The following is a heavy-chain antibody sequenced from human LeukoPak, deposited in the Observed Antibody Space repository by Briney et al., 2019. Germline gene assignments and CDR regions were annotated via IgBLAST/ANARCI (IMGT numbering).Heavy chain of an antibody. V-gene: IGHV4-34*01. J-gene: IGHJ6*03. D-gene: IGHD6-13*01. CDR3: ARVGVAAAGQYYYYFYYMDV. Sequence: SETLSLTCAVYGGSFSGYYWSWIRPPPGKGLEWIGEINHSGSTNYNPSLKSRVTISVDTSKNQFSLNLSSVTAADTAVYYCARVGVAAAGQYYYYFYYMDVWGKGTTVTVSS. CDR1: GGSFSGYY. CDR2: INHSGST.